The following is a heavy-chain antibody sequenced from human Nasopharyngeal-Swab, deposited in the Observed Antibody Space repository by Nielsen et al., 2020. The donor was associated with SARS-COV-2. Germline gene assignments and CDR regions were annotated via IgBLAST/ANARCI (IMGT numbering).Heavy chain of an antibody. V-gene: IGHV4-34*01. CDR2: INHSGST. J-gene: IGHJ5*01. Sequence: SETLSLTCAVYGGSFSGYYWNWIRQSPGKGLEWIGEINHSGSTSNNPSLKSRVTISVDMSKNQFSLRLTSVTAADTAVCYCARSPGSVAGTTNWFDSWGHGILVTASS. D-gene: IGHD1-1*01. CDR1: GGSFSGYY. CDR3: ARSPGSVAGTTNWFDS.